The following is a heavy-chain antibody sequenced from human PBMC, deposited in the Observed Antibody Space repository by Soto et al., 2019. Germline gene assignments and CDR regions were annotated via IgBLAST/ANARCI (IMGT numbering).Heavy chain of an antibody. V-gene: IGHV4-4*02. CDR2: AHHSGRT. CDR1: GDSMSSSNW. J-gene: IGHJ4*02. CDR3: ARSEATALDY. Sequence: QVQLQESGPGLVKPSGTLSLTCTVSGDSMSSSNWWNWVRQPPGKGLEWIGEAHHSGRTNYNPSLKSRVTISVDRSQNPFSLQMTSVTAADTAVYYCARSEATALDYWGQGTLVTVSS.